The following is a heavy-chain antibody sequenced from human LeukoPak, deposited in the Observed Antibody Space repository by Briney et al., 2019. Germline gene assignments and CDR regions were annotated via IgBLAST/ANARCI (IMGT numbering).Heavy chain of an antibody. V-gene: IGHV4-4*02. CDR3: ARDGYKSGVPFDY. CDR1: GGSISSSNW. CDR2: IYHSGST. D-gene: IGHD5-24*01. J-gene: IGHJ4*02. Sequence: SETLSLTCAVSGGSISSSNWWSWVRQPPGKGLEWIGEIYHSGSTNHNPSLKSRVTISVDKTKNQFSLKLSSVTAADTAVYYCARDGYKSGVPFDYWGQGTLVTVSS.